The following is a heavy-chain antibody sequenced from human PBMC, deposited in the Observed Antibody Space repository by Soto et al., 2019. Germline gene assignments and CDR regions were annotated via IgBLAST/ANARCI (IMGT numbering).Heavy chain of an antibody. J-gene: IGHJ4*02. CDR3: AHRREYSISEDYFGY. V-gene: IGHV2-5*02. D-gene: IGHD6-6*01. Sequence: QITLKESGPTLVKPTQTLTLNCTLTGFSLSTSGVGVGWIRQPPVKALEWLALIYWDDDKRYSPSLKSRLTITKDTSKNQVVLTMTNMDPVDTATYYCAHRREYSISEDYFGYWGQGTLVTVSS. CDR1: GFSLSTSGVG. CDR2: IYWDDDK.